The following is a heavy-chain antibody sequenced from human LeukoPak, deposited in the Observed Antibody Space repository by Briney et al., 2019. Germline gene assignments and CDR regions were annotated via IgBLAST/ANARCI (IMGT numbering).Heavy chain of an antibody. J-gene: IGHJ3*02. CDR1: GYTLTELS. CDR3: ARTKYYYGSGLGAFDI. D-gene: IGHD3-10*01. Sequence: GASVNVSRTVSGYTLTELSMDWVRPAPQEGREWMGRFDPEDGETIYAQKFQGRVTMTRDTSTSTVYMELSSLRSEDTAVYYCARTKYYYGSGLGAFDIWGQGTMVTVSP. V-gene: IGHV1-24*01. CDR2: FDPEDGET.